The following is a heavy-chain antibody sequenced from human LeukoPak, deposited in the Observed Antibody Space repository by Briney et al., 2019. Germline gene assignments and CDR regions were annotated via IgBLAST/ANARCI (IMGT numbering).Heavy chain of an antibody. Sequence: TGGSLRLSCAASGFAFSSHAMNWVRQAPGKGLEWVSYISNSGGTIYYADSVKGRFTISRDNAKNSLYLQMSSLRDEDTAVYYCERESCSGGTCYVDYWGQGTLVTVSS. CDR1: GFAFSSHA. CDR2: ISNSGGTI. V-gene: IGHV3-48*02. D-gene: IGHD2-15*01. J-gene: IGHJ4*02. CDR3: ERESCSGGTCYVDY.